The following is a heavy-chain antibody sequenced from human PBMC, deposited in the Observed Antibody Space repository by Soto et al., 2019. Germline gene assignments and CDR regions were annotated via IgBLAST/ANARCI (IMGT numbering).Heavy chain of an antibody. Sequence: QVQLQESGPGLVKPSETLSLTCTVSGGSISSYYWSWIRQPPGKGLEWIGYIYYSGSTNYNPSLNGPNTISVDTSKNQFSLKLSSVTAADTAVYYCARDDSGYGSLDYWGQGTLVTVSS. V-gene: IGHV4-59*01. CDR1: GGSISSYY. CDR3: ARDDSGYGSLDY. D-gene: IGHD5-12*01. CDR2: IYYSGST. J-gene: IGHJ4*02.